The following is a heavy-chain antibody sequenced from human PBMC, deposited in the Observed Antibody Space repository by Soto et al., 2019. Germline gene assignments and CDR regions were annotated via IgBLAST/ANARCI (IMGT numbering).Heavy chain of an antibody. D-gene: IGHD3-16*01. J-gene: IGHJ3*01. CDR3: ARDPPSCWAHEGVDV. CDR1: GGTFSTSG. CDR2: IIPIFGAS. V-gene: IGHV1-69*01. Sequence: QVHLVQSGAEMKKPGSSVRVSCEASGGTFSTSGFGWVRQAPGQGLEWMGGIIPIFGASNYAPKFQGRSTISADEATSASYLEMSGLKSEDTDTYYCARDPPSCWAHEGVDVWGPGTLIIVSP.